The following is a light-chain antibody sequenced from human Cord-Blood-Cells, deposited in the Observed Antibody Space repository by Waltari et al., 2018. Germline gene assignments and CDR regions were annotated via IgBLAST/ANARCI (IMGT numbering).Light chain of an antibody. CDR3: QQRSNWPPT. CDR1: QSVSSY. V-gene: IGKV3-11*01. J-gene: IGKJ1*01. Sequence: EIVLTQSPATLSLSPGERANISCRASQSVSSYLAWYQQKPGQAPRLLIYDASNRATGIPARFSGSGSGTDFTLTISSLEPEDFAVYYCQQRSNWPPTFGQGTKVVIK. CDR2: DAS.